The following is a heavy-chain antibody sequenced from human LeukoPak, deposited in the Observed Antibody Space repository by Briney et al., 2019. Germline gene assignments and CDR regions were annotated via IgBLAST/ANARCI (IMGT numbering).Heavy chain of an antibody. Sequence: ASVKVSCKASGYTFTSFGIGWVRQASGQGLEWMGWISASTANTNYAQRLQDRVTMTTDTSTSTASMELRSLRSDDTAVYYCARVTYSGTYFGAAPPRPNDYWGQGTLVAVSS. CDR2: ISASTANT. V-gene: IGHV1-18*01. CDR3: ARVTYSGTYFGAAPPRPNDY. D-gene: IGHD1-26*01. CDR1: GYTFTSFG. J-gene: IGHJ4*02.